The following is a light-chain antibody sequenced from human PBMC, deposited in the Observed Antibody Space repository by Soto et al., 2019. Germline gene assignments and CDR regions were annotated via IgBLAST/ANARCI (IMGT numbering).Light chain of an antibody. CDR2: WAS. CDR3: QQYYSTPPT. V-gene: IGKV4-1*01. J-gene: IGKJ1*01. Sequence: DIVMTQSPDSLAVSLGERATINCKSSQSVLYSSNNENYLAWYQQKPGQPPKLLIYWASTRESGVPDRFSGSGSGTDFTLTISSLQDEDVAVYYCQQYYSTPPTFGQGTKVDIK. CDR1: QSVLYSSNNENY.